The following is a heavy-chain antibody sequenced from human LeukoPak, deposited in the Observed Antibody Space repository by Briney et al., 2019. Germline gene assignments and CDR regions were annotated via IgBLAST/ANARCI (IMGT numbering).Heavy chain of an antibody. V-gene: IGHV1-8*03. CDR3: ARGPTHYYYYYYMDV. Sequence: ASVKVSCKASGYTFTGYYLHWVRQAPGQGLEWMGWMNPNSGNTGYAQKFQGRVTITRNTSISTAYMELSSLRSEDTAVYYCARGPTHYYYYYYMDVWGKGTTVTVSS. CDR1: GYTFTGYY. J-gene: IGHJ6*03. CDR2: MNPNSGNT. D-gene: IGHD4-11*01.